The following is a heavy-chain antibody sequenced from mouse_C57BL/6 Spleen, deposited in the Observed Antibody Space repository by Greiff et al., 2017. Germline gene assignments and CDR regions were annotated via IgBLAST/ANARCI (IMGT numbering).Heavy chain of an antibody. Sequence: EVQLVESGEGLVKPGGSLKLSCAASGFTFSSYAMSWVRQTPEKRLEWVAYISSGGDYIYYADTVKGRFTISRDNARNTLYLQMSSLKSEDTAMYYCTRDDHYGSSYWFAYWGQGTLVTVSA. CDR1: GFTFSSYA. D-gene: IGHD1-1*01. V-gene: IGHV5-9-1*02. CDR3: TRDDHYGSSYWFAY. J-gene: IGHJ3*01. CDR2: ISSGGDYI.